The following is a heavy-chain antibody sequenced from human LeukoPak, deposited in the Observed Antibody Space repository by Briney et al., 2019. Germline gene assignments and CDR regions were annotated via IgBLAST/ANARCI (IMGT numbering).Heavy chain of an antibody. J-gene: IGHJ4*02. V-gene: IGHV3-15*01. CDR1: GFSFMNAW. CDR3: TTFYHEYSPY. D-gene: IGHD2/OR15-2a*01. CDR2: IKSNADGGTP. Sequence: GGSLRLSCAASGFSFMNAWMIWVRQAPGKGLEWVGRIKSNADGGTPDYAAPARGRFTISRDDSKNTLYLQMNSLKTEDTAVYYCTTFYHEYSPYWGRGTLVIISS.